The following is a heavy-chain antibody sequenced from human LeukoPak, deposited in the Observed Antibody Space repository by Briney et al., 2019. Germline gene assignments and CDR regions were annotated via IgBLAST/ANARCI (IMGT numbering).Heavy chain of an antibody. Sequence: GGSLRLSCAASGFTFSSYAMSWVRQAPGKGLGWVSAISGSGGSTYYADSVKGRFTISRDNSKNTLYLQMNSLRAEDTAVYYCAKDPRDYYDSSGYYWGQGTLVTVSS. CDR2: ISGSGGST. D-gene: IGHD3-22*01. CDR3: AKDPRDYYDSSGYY. CDR1: GFTFSSYA. V-gene: IGHV3-23*01. J-gene: IGHJ4*02.